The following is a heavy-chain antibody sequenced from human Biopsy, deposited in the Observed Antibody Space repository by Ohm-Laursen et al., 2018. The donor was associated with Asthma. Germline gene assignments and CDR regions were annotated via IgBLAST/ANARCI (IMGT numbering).Heavy chain of an antibody. V-gene: IGHV1-3*01. J-gene: IGHJ3*02. CDR3: ARTYYDFLTGQVIDAFAI. CDR2: INAGNGNT. CDR1: GYTFISYA. Sequence: GASVKVSCKASGYTFISYAIHWVRQAPGQRLEWMGWINAGNGNTKYSQKFQGRVTITRDTSASTAYMELSSLRSEDTAVYYCARTYYDFLTGQVIDAFAIWGQGTMVTVSS. D-gene: IGHD3-9*01.